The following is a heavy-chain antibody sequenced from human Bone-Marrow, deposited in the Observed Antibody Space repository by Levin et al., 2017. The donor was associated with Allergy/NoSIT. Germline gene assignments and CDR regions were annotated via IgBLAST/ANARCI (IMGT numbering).Heavy chain of an antibody. J-gene: IGHJ4*02. CDR2: IRSKVNNYAT. D-gene: IGHD6-13*01. V-gene: IGHV3-73*01. CDR3: TSSTGVAATGTRLNY. CDR1: GFTLSGSA. Sequence: GESLKISCAASGFTLSGSAMHWVRQASGKGLEWVGRIRSKVNNYATTYAASVKGRFSISRDDSKNTAYLQMNGLQTEDTAVYYCTSSTGVAATGTRLNYWGRGALVTVSS.